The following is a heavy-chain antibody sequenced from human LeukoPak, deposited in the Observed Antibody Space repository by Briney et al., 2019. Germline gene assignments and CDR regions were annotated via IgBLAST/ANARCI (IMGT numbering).Heavy chain of an antibody. V-gene: IGHV3-21*01. CDR2: ISSSSYI. CDR3: ARNAASGVVVITSFDY. CDR1: GFTFSSYS. Sequence: PGGSLRLSCAASGFTFSSYSMNWVRQAPGKGLEWVSFISSSSYIYYADSVKGRFTISRDNAKNSLYLQMNSLRAEDTAVYYCARNAASGVVVITSFDYWGQGTLVTVSS. J-gene: IGHJ4*02. D-gene: IGHD3-22*01.